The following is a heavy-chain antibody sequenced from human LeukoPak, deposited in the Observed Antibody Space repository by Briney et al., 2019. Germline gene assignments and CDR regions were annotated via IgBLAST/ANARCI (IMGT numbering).Heavy chain of an antibody. CDR2: IYPADSDT. V-gene: IGHV5-51*01. CDR3: AVGTGYFDY. CDR1: GYTFISYW. J-gene: IGHJ4*02. D-gene: IGHD3-10*01. Sequence: AESLKISCRTSGYTFISYWIGWVRRMPGKGLEWMGTIYPADSDTRYSPSFQGQVTISADKSISTAYLQWSSLKASDTAMYYCAVGTGYFDYWGQGALVTVSS.